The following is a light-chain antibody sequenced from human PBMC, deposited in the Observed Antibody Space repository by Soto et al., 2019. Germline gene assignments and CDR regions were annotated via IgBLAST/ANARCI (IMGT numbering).Light chain of an antibody. CDR2: GNS. CDR3: QSYDSSLSGRVV. V-gene: IGLV1-40*01. CDR1: SSNIGAGYD. J-gene: IGLJ2*01. Sequence: QSVLTQPPSVSGAPGQRVTISCTGSSSNIGAGYDVHWYQQLPGTAPKLLIYGNSNRPSGVPDRFSGCKSGTSASLAITGLQAEDEADYYCQSYDSSLSGRVVFGGGTKLTVL.